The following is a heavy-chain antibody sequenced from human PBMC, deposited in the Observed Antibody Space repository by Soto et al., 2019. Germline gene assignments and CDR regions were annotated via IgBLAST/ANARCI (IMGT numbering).Heavy chain of an antibody. CDR1: GFTFSSYW. J-gene: IGHJ6*02. Sequence: LRLSCAASGFTFSSYWMHWVRQAPGKGLVWVSRINSDGSSTSYADSVKGRFTISRDNAKNTLYLQMNSLRAEDTAVYYCARESDTMIVVVTGMDVWGQGTTVTV. CDR3: ARESDTMIVVVTGMDV. V-gene: IGHV3-74*01. D-gene: IGHD3-22*01. CDR2: INSDGSST.